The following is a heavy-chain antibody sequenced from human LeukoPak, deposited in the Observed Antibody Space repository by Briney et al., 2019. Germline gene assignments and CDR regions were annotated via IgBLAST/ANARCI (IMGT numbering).Heavy chain of an antibody. CDR3: AKKLDYYDSSGYDDY. Sequence: GGSLRLSCAASGFTFSSYAMSWVRQAPGKGLEWVSAISGSAGSTYYADSVKGRFTISRDKPKNTLYLQMNSLRAEDTAVYYCAKKLDYYDSSGYDDYWGQGTLVTVSS. J-gene: IGHJ4*02. CDR2: ISGSAGST. D-gene: IGHD3-22*01. CDR1: GFTFSSYA. V-gene: IGHV3-23*01.